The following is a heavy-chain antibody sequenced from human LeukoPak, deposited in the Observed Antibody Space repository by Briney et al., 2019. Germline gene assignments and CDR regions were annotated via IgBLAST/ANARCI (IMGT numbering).Heavy chain of an antibody. J-gene: IGHJ3*02. CDR3: ARHGEYSSGWYGDAFDI. V-gene: IGHV4-59*01. D-gene: IGHD6-19*01. CDR2: IYYSGRT. Sequence: SETLSLTCTVSGGSISSYYWSWIRQPPGKGLEWIGYIYYSGRTNYNPSLKSRVTISVDPSKNQFSLKLSSVTAADTAVYYCARHGEYSSGWYGDAFDIWGQGTMVTVSS. CDR1: GGSISSYY.